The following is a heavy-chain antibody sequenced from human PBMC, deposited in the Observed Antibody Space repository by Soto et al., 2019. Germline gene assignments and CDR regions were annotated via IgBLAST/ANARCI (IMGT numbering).Heavy chain of an antibody. Sequence: GGSLRLSCAASGFTFSDYYMSWIRQAPGKGLEWVSYISISGSTIYYADSVKGRFTISRDNAKNSLYLQMNSLSAEDTAVYYCASAGYSSGWYSPSDAFDIWGQGTMVTVSS. D-gene: IGHD6-19*01. CDR2: ISISGSTI. V-gene: IGHV3-11*01. CDR1: GFTFSDYY. CDR3: ASAGYSSGWYSPSDAFDI. J-gene: IGHJ3*02.